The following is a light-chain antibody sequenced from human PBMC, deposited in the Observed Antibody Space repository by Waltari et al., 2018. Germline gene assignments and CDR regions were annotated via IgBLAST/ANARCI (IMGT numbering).Light chain of an antibody. J-gene: IGKJ4*01. CDR2: WAS. Sequence: DIVMTQSPDSLAVSLGERATINCKSSQSVLYSSNNKNYFAWYQQKPGQPPKLLMYWASTRESGVPDRFSGSGSGTDFTLTLSSLQPEDVAVYYCQQYYSTPLSFGGGTKVEI. CDR1: QSVLYSSNNKNY. CDR3: QQYYSTPLS. V-gene: IGKV4-1*01.